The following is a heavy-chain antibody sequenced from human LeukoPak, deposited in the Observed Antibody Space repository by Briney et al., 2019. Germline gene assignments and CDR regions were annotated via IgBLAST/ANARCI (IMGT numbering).Heavy chain of an antibody. CDR3: AIIAVGGVDPFDS. V-gene: IGHV1-18*01. D-gene: IGHD6-19*01. CDR2: ISAYNGNT. J-gene: IGHJ4*02. CDR1: GYTFTSYG. Sequence: GASVKVSCKPSGYTFTSYGISWVPQAPGQGLEWMGWISAYNGNTYYAQKLQDRVTMTTDTSTSTVYMELRSLRSEDSALYYCAIIAVGGVDPFDSWGQGTLVTVSS.